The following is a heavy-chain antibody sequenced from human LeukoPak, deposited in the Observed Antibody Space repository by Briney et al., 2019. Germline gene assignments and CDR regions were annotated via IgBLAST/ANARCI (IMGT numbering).Heavy chain of an antibody. V-gene: IGHV1-69*05. CDR3: ARTGGSYQHIDY. Sequence: SVKVSCKASGGTFSSYAISWVRQAPGQGLEWMGGIIPIFGTANYAQKFQGRVTITTDESTSPAYMELSSLRSEDTAVYYCARTGGSYQHIDYWGQGTLVTVSS. CDR2: IIPIFGTA. CDR1: GGTFSSYA. D-gene: IGHD2-8*02. J-gene: IGHJ4*02.